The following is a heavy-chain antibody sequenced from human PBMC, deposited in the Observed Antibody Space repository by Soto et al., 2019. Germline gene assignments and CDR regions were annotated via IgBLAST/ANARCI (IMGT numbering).Heavy chain of an antibody. Sequence: QVQLVESGGGVVQPGRSLRLSCAASGFTFSSYGMHWVRQAPGKGLEGVAVIWYDGSNKYYADSVKGRFTIARDNSKNTLHMQMNSLRAEDTAVYYCARHGAGYSNPPAYYYYYGMDVWGQGTTVTVSS. CDR2: IWYDGSNK. D-gene: IGHD4-4*01. CDR3: ARHGAGYSNPPAYYYYYGMDV. CDR1: GFTFSSYG. J-gene: IGHJ6*02. V-gene: IGHV3-33*01.